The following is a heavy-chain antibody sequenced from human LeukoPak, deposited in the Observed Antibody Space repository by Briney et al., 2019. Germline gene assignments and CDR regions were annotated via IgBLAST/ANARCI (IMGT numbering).Heavy chain of an antibody. CDR3: ARGGTSGYSSTRHFWGGNYYFDY. J-gene: IGHJ4*02. V-gene: IGHV3-7*01. CDR1: GFTFDDYW. CDR2: INQDGSEK. D-gene: IGHD2-2*01. Sequence: GGSLRLSRGASGFTFDDYWMSWVRQAPGQGLEWVANINQDGSEKYYLDSAKGRFTISRDNARNSLYLQVNSLRAEDTAVYYCARGGTSGYSSTRHFWGGNYYFDYWGQGSLVTVSS.